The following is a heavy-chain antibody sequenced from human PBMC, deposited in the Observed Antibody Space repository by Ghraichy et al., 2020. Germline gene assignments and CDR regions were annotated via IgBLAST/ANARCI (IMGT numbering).Heavy chain of an antibody. Sequence: GGSLRLSCAASGFTFSSYGMHWVRQAPGKGLEWVAVISYDGSNKYYADSVKGRFTISRDNSKNTLYLQMNSLRAEDTAVYYCAKDWKRWELYQLLNWFDPWGQGTLVTVSS. J-gene: IGHJ5*02. CDR1: GFTFSSYG. D-gene: IGHD1-26*01. V-gene: IGHV3-30*18. CDR2: ISYDGSNK. CDR3: AKDWKRWELYQLLNWFDP.